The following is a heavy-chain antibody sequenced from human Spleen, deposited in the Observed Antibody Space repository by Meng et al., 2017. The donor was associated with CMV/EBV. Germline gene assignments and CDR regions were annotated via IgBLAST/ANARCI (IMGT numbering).Heavy chain of an antibody. CDR3: ARDRGTIFGVVSYYFDY. CDR1: GYTFTSYD. D-gene: IGHD3-3*01. J-gene: IGHJ4*02. Sequence: ASVKVSCKASGYTFTSYDINWMRQATGQGLEWMGWMNPNSGNTGYAQKFQGRVTMTRNTSISTAYLELSSLRSEDTAVYYCARDRGTIFGVVSYYFDYWGQGTLVTVSS. V-gene: IGHV1-8*01. CDR2: MNPNSGNT.